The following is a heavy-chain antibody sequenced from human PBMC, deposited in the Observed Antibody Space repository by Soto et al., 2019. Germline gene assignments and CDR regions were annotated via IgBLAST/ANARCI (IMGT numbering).Heavy chain of an antibody. CDR2: IAYDGSNA. D-gene: IGHD2-15*01. CDR3: ARADREDILVVVGARPGEYGIDI. CDR1: GFTFRNHA. V-gene: IGHV3-30-3*01. J-gene: IGHJ6*02. Sequence: QVQLVESGGGVVQPGGSLRLSCAASGFTFRNHAMPWVRQAPGKGLECLAVIAYDGSNAFYRDSEKGRFPISRDNSKNTLYLHLNSLRSEDTGVYYCARADREDILVVVGARPGEYGIDIWGQGTMVTVSS.